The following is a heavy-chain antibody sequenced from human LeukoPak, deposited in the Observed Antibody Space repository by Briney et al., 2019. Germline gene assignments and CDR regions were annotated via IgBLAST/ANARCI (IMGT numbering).Heavy chain of an antibody. D-gene: IGHD2-15*01. Sequence: PGGSLRLSCAASGFSFNDAWMNWVRQAPGKGREWVGLIKSKTDGGTTDYAAPVKGRFTISRDDSKNTLYLQMNSLKTEDTAVYYCTTGGVVVVVAATLADYWGQGTLVTVSS. V-gene: IGHV3-15*01. CDR2: IKSKTDGGTT. CDR3: TTGGVVVVVAATLADY. CDR1: GFSFNDAW. J-gene: IGHJ4*02.